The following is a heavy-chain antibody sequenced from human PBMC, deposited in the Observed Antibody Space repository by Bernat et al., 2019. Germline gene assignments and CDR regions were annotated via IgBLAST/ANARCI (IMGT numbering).Heavy chain of an antibody. CDR1: GYTFTSYY. Sequence: QVQLLQSGAEVKKPGASVRVSCKASGYTFTSYYMHWVRRAPGQGLEWLGVINPAGGGPTYSQKFQDRVTVTSDTSTRTVDMELRSLRSEDTAVYYCAKGLASYSHYDYWGQGTLVTVSS. CDR2: INPAGGGP. J-gene: IGHJ4*02. CDR3: AKGLASYSHYDY. V-gene: IGHV1-46*01. D-gene: IGHD4-4*01.